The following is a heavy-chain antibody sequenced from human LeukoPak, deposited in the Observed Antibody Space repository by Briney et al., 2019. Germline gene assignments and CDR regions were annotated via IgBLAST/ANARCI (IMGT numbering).Heavy chain of an antibody. CDR3: AKGRSSWFSGSFDY. CDR2: IRGSGGST. V-gene: IGHV3-23*01. D-gene: IGHD6-19*01. CDR1: GFTFTSYA. J-gene: IGHJ4*02. Sequence: GGSLRLSCAASGFTFTSYAMSWVRQAPGKGLEWVSDIRGSGGSTNYADSVKGRFTISRDNSKNTLYLQMDSLRAEDTAVYYCAKGRSSWFSGSFDYWGQGTLVTVSS.